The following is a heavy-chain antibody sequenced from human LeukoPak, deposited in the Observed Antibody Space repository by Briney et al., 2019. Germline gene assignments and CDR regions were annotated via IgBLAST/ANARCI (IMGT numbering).Heavy chain of an antibody. D-gene: IGHD6-13*01. V-gene: IGHV3-53*01. J-gene: IGHJ3*02. CDR2: IYSGGTT. CDR3: ARGLVIAAAGTRDAFDI. CDR1: GFSFSSYA. Sequence: PGGSLRLSCAASGFSFSSYAMSWVRQAPGKGLEWVSVIYSGGTTYYADSVKGRFTISRDNSKNTLYLQMNSLRAEDTAVYYCARGLVIAAAGTRDAFDIWGQGTMVTVSS.